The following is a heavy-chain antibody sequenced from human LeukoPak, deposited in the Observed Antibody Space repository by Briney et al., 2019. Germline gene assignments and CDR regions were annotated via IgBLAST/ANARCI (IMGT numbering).Heavy chain of an antibody. Sequence: GGSLRLSCAASGLTVSSSYMSWVRQAPGKGLEWVSIIYNDGSTYYADSMKGRFTISRDNSKNTLYLQVYSLRAEDTAMYYCARNILFAFDIWGQGTMVTVSS. CDR2: IYNDGST. D-gene: IGHD2/OR15-2a*01. J-gene: IGHJ3*02. CDR1: GLTVSSSY. V-gene: IGHV3-53*01. CDR3: ARNILFAFDI.